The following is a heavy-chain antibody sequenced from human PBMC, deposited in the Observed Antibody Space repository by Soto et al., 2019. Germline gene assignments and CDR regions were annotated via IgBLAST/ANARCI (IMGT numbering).Heavy chain of an antibody. Sequence: QVQLVQSGAEVKKPGSSVKVSCKASEGTFTSYDITWVRQAPGQGLEWMGGIIPIFGTANYAQKFQGRVTITADASTSTLYMDLSSLRSEATAVYYCAREHSSTDYFYGMDVWGKGNTVTVSS. J-gene: IGHJ6*04. V-gene: IGHV1-69*01. CDR1: EGTFTSYD. CDR3: AREHSSTDYFYGMDV. D-gene: IGHD6-13*01. CDR2: IIPIFGTA.